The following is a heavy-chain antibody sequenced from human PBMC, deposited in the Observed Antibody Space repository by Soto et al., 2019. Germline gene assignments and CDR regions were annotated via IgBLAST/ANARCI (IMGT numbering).Heavy chain of an antibody. Sequence: QMQLVQSGPEVKKPGTSVKVSCKASGFTFTSSAVQWVRQARGQRLEWIGWIVVGSGNTNYAQKFQERVTITRDMSTSTAYMELSSLRSEDTAVYYCAAAGDISRYHYYGMDVWGQGTTVTVSS. CDR1: GFTFTSSA. V-gene: IGHV1-58*01. D-gene: IGHD2-15*01. CDR2: IVVGSGNT. J-gene: IGHJ6*02. CDR3: AAAGDISRYHYYGMDV.